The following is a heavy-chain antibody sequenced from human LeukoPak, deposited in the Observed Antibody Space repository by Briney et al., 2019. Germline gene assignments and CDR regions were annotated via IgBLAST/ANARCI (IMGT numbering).Heavy chain of an antibody. CDR1: GLIFSNYW. Sequence: GGSLRLSCAASGLIFSNYWMTWVRQAPGKGLERVANIKEDGSETYYVDSVKGRFTISRDNDKNTLYLQMNSLRAEDTAVYYCLRDLNWSLDQWGQGTLVTVSS. CDR2: IKEDGSET. D-gene: IGHD1-20*01. CDR3: LRDLNWSLDQ. V-gene: IGHV3-7*01. J-gene: IGHJ4*02.